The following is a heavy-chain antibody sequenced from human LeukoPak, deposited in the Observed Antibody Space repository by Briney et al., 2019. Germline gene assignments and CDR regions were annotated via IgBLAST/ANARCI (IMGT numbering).Heavy chain of an antibody. Sequence: PGGSLRLSCAAYGFTFSNYWMNWVRQAPGKGLEWVASIGQDGSENYYVDSVKGRFTISRDNAKNSLYLQMNSLRVEDTAVYYCARGGGWYFDYWSQGALITASS. D-gene: IGHD6-19*01. CDR3: ARGGGWYFDY. J-gene: IGHJ4*02. CDR1: GFTFSNYW. CDR2: IGQDGSEN. V-gene: IGHV3-7*01.